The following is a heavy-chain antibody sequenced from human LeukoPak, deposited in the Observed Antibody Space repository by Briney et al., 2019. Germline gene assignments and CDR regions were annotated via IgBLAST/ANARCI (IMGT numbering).Heavy chain of an antibody. CDR3: ARHSPGNSDRWSFDY. CDR1: GGSISSGDYY. V-gene: IGHV4-30-4*08. Sequence: PSQTLSLTCTVSGGSISSGDYYWSWIRQPPGKGLEWIGYIYYSGSTYYNPSLKSRVTISVDTSKNQFSLKLSSVTAADTAVYYCARHSPGNSDRWSFDYWGQGTLVTVSS. J-gene: IGHJ4*02. CDR2: IYYSGST. D-gene: IGHD1-7*01.